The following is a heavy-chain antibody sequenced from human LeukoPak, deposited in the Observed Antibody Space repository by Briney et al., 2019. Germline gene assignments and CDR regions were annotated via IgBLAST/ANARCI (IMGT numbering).Heavy chain of an antibody. CDR2: INPHSGGT. Sequence: GASVKVSRKASGYTFTDYYIHWVRQAPGQGLEWMGWINPHSGGTNYAPKFQGRVTMTRDTSISTTYMELSRLRSDDTAVYYCARDSQTGIAYVLLNWGQGTLVTVSS. D-gene: IGHD1-14*01. J-gene: IGHJ4*02. CDR1: GYTFTDYY. CDR3: ARDSQTGIAYVLLN. V-gene: IGHV1-2*02.